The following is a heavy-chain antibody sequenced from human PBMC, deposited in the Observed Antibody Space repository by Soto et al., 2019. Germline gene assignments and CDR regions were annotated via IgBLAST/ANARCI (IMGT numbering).Heavy chain of an antibody. J-gene: IGHJ2*01. CDR3: ARLASGWQYYYFDF. CDR1: GGSFSPYF. V-gene: IGHV4-34*01. CDR2: INHSGST. D-gene: IGHD6-19*01. Sequence: SETLSLTCAVYGGSFSPYFWSWIRQPPGKGLEWIGEINHSGSTNYNPSHTRRATLSVDTSKNQVSLKLTSVTAADTAVYYCARLASGWQYYYFDFWGRGTPVTVSS.